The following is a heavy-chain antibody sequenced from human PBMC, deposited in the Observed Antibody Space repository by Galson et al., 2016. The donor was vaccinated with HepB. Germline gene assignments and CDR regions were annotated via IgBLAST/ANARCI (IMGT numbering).Heavy chain of an antibody. J-gene: IGHJ5*02. CDR3: ARSGDGNWFET. V-gene: IGHV1-18*04. Sequence: SCKASGYTFTTFGIAWVRRAPGQGLEWMGWISGYDGTTHYAQNLQGGTTMTADTSTTTVHMELRSLRSDDTAMYYCARSGDGNWFETWGQGTLVTVSS. CDR1: GYTFTTFG. CDR2: ISGYDGTT. D-gene: IGHD7-27*01.